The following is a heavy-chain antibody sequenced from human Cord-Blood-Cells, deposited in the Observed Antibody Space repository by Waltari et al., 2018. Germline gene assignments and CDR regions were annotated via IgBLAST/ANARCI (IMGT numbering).Heavy chain of an antibody. CDR2: SNPNSGGP. V-gene: IGHV1-2*02. Sequence: QVQLVQSGAEVKKPGASVKVSCKASGYTFTGYYMHWVRQAPGQGLEWMEGSNPNSGGPNYEQKCQGRVTMTRDTSISTAYMELSRLRSDDTAVYYCAREGGSGSYNWFDPWGQGTLVTVSS. CDR1: GYTFTGYY. CDR3: AREGGSGSYNWFDP. D-gene: IGHD1-26*01. J-gene: IGHJ5*02.